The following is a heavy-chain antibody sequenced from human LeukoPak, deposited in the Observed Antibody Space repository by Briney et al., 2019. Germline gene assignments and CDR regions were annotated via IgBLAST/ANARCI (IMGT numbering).Heavy chain of an antibody. Sequence: SVKVSCKASGGTFSSYAISWVRQAPGQGLEWMGRIIPILGIANYAQKFQGRVTITADKSTSTAYMELSSLRSEDTAVYYCAIRQYYYDSSGYYPYFDYWGQGTLVTVSS. J-gene: IGHJ4*02. CDR1: GGTFSSYA. CDR2: IIPILGIA. D-gene: IGHD3-22*01. CDR3: AIRQYYYDSSGYYPYFDY. V-gene: IGHV1-69*04.